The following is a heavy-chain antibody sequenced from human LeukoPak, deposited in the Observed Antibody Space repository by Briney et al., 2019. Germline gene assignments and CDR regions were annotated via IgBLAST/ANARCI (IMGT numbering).Heavy chain of an antibody. CDR2: INHSGST. J-gene: IGHJ5*02. CDR1: GGSFSGYY. D-gene: IGHD6-19*01. CDR3: ARANPIAVAGTKGDNWFDP. V-gene: IGHV4-34*01. Sequence: SETLSLTCAVYGGSFSGYYWSWIRQPPGKGLEWIGEINHSGSTNYNPSLKSRVTISVDTSKNQFSLKLSSVTAADTAVYYCARANPIAVAGTKGDNWFDPWGQGTLVTVSS.